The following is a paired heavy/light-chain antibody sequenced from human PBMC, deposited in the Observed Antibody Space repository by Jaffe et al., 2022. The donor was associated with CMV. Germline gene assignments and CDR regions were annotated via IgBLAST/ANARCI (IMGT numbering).Light chain of an antibody. CDR2: EVS. CDR3: MQGIHLPKT. CDR1: QSLLHSDGKTY. J-gene: IGKJ1*01. V-gene: IGKV2-29*02. Sequence: DIVMTQTPLSLSVTPGQPASISCKSSQSLLHSDGKTYLYWYLQKPGQSPQLLIYEVSSRFSGVPDRFSGSGSGTDFTLKISRVEAEDVGVYYCMQGIHLPKTFGQGTKVEIK.
Heavy chain of an antibody. CDR1: GGSFSGYY. J-gene: IGHJ4*02. V-gene: IGHV4-34*01. D-gene: IGHD6-19*01. CDR2: INHSGST. Sequence: QVQLQQWGAGLLKPSETLSLTCAVYGGSFSGYYWSWIRQPPGKGLEWIGEINHSGSTNYNPSLKSRVTISVDTSKNQFSLKLSSVTAADTAVYYCASNLDRIAVAGRGLGYWGQGTLVTVSS. CDR3: ASNLDRIAVAGRGLGY.